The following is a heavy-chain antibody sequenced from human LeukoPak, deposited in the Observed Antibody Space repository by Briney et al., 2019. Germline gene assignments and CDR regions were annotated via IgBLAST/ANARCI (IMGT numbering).Heavy chain of an antibody. CDR2: ISFDGSKK. V-gene: IGHV3-30*18. D-gene: IGHD3-3*01. CDR3: AKDSPWKYYDSTGFSGY. CDR1: GFTFSSYG. Sequence: GGSLRLSCAASGFTFSSYGMHWVRQAPGKGLEWVAVISFDGSKKYYADSVKGRFTISRDNSKNTMYLQMNSLRAEDTALYYCAKDSPWKYYDSTGFSGYWGQGTLVTVSS. J-gene: IGHJ4*02.